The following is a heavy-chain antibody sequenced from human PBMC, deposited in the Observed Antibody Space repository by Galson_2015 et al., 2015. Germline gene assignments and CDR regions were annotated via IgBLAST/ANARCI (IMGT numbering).Heavy chain of an antibody. V-gene: IGHV3-30*18. Sequence: SLRLSCAASGFTVSSNYMSWVRQAPGKGLEWVAVISYDGSNKYYADSVKGRFTISRDNSKNTLYLQMNSLRAEDTAVYYCAKQHLRGYSGYAWGSTYYFDYWGQGTLVTVSS. D-gene: IGHD5-12*01. J-gene: IGHJ4*02. CDR3: AKQHLRGYSGYAWGSTYYFDY. CDR1: GFTVSSNY. CDR2: ISYDGSNK.